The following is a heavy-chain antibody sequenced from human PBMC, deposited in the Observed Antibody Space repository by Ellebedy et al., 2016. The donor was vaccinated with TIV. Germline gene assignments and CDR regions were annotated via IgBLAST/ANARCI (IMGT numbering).Heavy chain of an antibody. CDR1: GGSISRSSYY. J-gene: IGHJ5*01. CDR3: ARNPPTYNWVDS. Sequence: PGGSLRLSCTVSGGSISRSSYYWGWIRQPPGKGLEWIGHIYYSGNTDYNPSLKSRVTISVDTSKNQFSLKLRSVTAADTAVYYCARNPPTYNWVDSWGQGTLVTVSS. CDR2: IYYSGNT. V-gene: IGHV4-39*01.